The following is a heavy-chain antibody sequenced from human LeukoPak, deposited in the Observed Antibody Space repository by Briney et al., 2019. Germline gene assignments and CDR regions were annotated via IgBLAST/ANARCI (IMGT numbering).Heavy chain of an antibody. CDR3: ARDKDTMVRGVPLGAPFDP. D-gene: IGHD3-10*01. CDR2: INPSGGST. V-gene: IGHV1-46*01. J-gene: IGHJ5*02. CDR1: GYTFTGYY. Sequence: ASVKVSCKASGYTFTGYYMHWARQAPGQGLEWMGIINPSGGSTSYAQKFQGRVTMTRDTSTSTVYMELSSLRSEDTAVYYCARDKDTMVRGVPLGAPFDPWGQGTLVTVSS.